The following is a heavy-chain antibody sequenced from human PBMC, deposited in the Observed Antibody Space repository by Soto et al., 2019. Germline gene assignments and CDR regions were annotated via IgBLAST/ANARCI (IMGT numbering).Heavy chain of an antibody. CDR2: ISGSGGST. V-gene: IGHV3-23*01. D-gene: IGHD6-19*01. Sequence: EVQLLESGGGLVQPGGSLRLSCAASGFTFSSYAMSWVRQAPGKGLEWVSAISGSGGSTYYADSVKGRFTISRDNSKNTLYLQMNSLRAEDTAVYYCAKDYLVHPRRKAGLVPNWGQGTLVTVSS. CDR1: GFTFSSYA. CDR3: AKDYLVHPRRKAGLVPN. J-gene: IGHJ4*02.